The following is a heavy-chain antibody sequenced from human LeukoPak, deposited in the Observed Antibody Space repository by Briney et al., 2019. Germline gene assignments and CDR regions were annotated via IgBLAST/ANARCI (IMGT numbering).Heavy chain of an antibody. CDR1: GGSFSGYY. CDR3: ARGDSSSWRSEYFQH. Sequence: SETLSLTCAVYGGSFSGYYWSWIRQPPGKGLEWIGEINHSGSTNYNPSLKSRVTISVDTSKNQFSLKLSSVTAADTAVNYCARGDSSSWRSEYFQHWGQGTLVTVSS. CDR2: INHSGST. D-gene: IGHD6-13*01. J-gene: IGHJ1*01. V-gene: IGHV4-34*01.